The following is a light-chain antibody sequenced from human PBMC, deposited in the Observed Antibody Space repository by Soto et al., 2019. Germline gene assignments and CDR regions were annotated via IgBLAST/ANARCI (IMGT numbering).Light chain of an antibody. CDR2: RAS. CDR3: QHYNTYSGT. CDR1: QNINTW. V-gene: IGKV1-5*03. Sequence: DIHMTQSPSTLSASVGDRVTITCRASQNINTWLAWFQQKPGKAPKLLIYRASSLESGVPSRFSGSGSGTDFTLTISSLQPDDFSTYYCQHYNTYSGTFGPGTKVDIK. J-gene: IGKJ3*01.